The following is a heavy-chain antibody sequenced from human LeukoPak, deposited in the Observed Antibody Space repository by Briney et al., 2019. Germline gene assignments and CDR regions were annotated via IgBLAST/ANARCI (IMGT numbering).Heavy chain of an antibody. Sequence: GRPLRLSCAASGFTFSSYWMHWVRQAPGKGLVWVSRINSDGSSTSYAGSVKGRFTISRDNAKNTLYLQMNSLRAEDTAVYYCARVLGRHAFDYWGQGTLFTVSS. V-gene: IGHV3-74*01. CDR2: INSDGSST. J-gene: IGHJ4*02. CDR1: GFTFSSYW. CDR3: ARVLGRHAFDY.